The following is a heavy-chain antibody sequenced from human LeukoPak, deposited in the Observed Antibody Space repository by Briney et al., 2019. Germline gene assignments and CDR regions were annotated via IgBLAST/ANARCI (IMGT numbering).Heavy chain of an antibody. V-gene: IGHV3-30*02. J-gene: IGHJ4*02. Sequence: PGRSLRLSCAASGFTFNTYGMHWVRQAPGKGLEWVAFIRYDGSDKYYADSVKGRFTISRDNSRNTLYLQMNSLRSEDTAVFYCAKHQSNYDFWSGFSLRGQGTLVTVSS. D-gene: IGHD3-3*01. CDR1: GFTFNTYG. CDR3: AKHQSNYDFWSGFSL. CDR2: IRYDGSDK.